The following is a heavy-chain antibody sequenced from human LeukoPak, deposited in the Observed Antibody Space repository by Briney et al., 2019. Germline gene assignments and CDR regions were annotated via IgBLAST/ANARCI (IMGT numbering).Heavy chain of an antibody. CDR2: IYSDSST. V-gene: IGHV3-53*01. Sequence: GGSLRLSCAASEFSVGSNYMNWVRQAPGKGLEWISLIYSDSSTYYADSVKGRFTISRDNSKNTLYLQMNSLRAEDTAVYYCARENILTGFYVGWFDPWGQGTLVTVSS. D-gene: IGHD3-9*01. CDR1: EFSVGSNY. J-gene: IGHJ5*02. CDR3: ARENILTGFYVGWFDP.